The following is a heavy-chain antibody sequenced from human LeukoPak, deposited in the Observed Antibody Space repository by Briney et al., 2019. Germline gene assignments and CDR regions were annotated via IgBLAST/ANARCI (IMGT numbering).Heavy chain of an antibody. CDR3: ARSAEKCNNGVCFTDYYMDI. D-gene: IGHD2-8*01. V-gene: IGHV1-2*02. J-gene: IGHJ6*03. Sequence: ASVKDSCKASEYTLTAYYIHLVRQAPGQGLEWMAWINPNSGGTNVGQKFQGRVTMTRDTSTNAVYMELSSLSSGDTAVYYCARSAEKCNNGVCFTDYYMDIWGKGTTVTVSS. CDR1: EYTLTAYY. CDR2: INPNSGGT.